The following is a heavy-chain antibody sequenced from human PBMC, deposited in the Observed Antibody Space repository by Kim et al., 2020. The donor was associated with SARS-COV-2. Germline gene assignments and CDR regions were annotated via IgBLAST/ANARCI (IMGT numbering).Heavy chain of an antibody. Sequence: SGPTLVKPTQTLTLTCTFSGFSLSTSGVGVGWIRQPPGKALEWLALIYWNDDKRYSPSLKSRLTITKDTSKNQVVLTMTNMDPVDTATYYCAHRPPGITIFGVVIIEDDAFDIWGQGTMVTVSS. D-gene: IGHD3-3*01. CDR2: IYWNDDK. J-gene: IGHJ3*02. CDR1: GFSLSTSGVG. CDR3: AHRPPGITIFGVVIIEDDAFDI. V-gene: IGHV2-5*01.